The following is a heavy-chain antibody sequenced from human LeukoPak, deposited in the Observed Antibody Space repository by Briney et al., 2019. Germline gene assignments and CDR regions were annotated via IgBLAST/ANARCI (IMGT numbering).Heavy chain of an antibody. V-gene: IGHV3-23*01. J-gene: IGHJ6*02. D-gene: IGHD6-19*01. CDR2: ISGSGGST. CDR3: AKGSNSSGWYLSSYYYYGMDV. Sequence: GGSLRLSCAASGFTFSSYAMSWVRQAPGKGLEWVSAISGSGGSTYYVDSVKGRFTISRDNSKNTLYLQMNSLRAEDTAVYYCAKGSNSSGWYLSSYYYYGMDVWGQGTTVTVSS. CDR1: GFTFSSYA.